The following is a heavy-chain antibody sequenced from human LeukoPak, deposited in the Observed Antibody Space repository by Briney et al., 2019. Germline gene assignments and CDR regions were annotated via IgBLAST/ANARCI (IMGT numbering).Heavy chain of an antibody. Sequence: ALVKVSCKASGYTFTSYGISWVRQAPGQGLEWMGWISAYNGNTNYAQKLQGRVTMTTDTSTSTAYMELRSLRSDDTAVYYCARWSSSWYKGAFDIWGQGTMVTVSS. V-gene: IGHV1-18*01. CDR2: ISAYNGNT. J-gene: IGHJ3*02. CDR3: ARWSSSWYKGAFDI. D-gene: IGHD6-13*01. CDR1: GYTFTSYG.